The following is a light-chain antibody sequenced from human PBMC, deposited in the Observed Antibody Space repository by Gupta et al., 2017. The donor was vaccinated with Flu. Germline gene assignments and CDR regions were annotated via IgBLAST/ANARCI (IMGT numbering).Light chain of an antibody. CDR2: DAS. V-gene: IGKV3-11*01. J-gene: IGKJ2*01. CDR3: QKRSNWPPYT. CDR1: QSASTY. Sequence: EIELTQSPATLSLSPGERATLSCRASQSASTYLAWYQKKPGQAPRLLIYDASNRATGIPARFSGSGSGTDFTLTISSLEPEDFAAYYCQKRSNWPPYTFGQGTRLEI.